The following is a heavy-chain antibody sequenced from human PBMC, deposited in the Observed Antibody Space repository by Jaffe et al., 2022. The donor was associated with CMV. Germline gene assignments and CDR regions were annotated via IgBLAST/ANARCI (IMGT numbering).Heavy chain of an antibody. D-gene: IGHD3-16*02. CDR2: INHSGST. Sequence: QVQLQQWGAGLLKPSETLSLTCAVYGGSFSGYYWSWIRQPPGKGLEWIGEINHSGSTNYNPSLKSRVTISVDTSKNQFSLKLSSVTAADTAVYYCASHWTPPYDYVWGSYRRSFDYWGQGTLVTVSS. J-gene: IGHJ4*02. CDR1: GGSFSGYY. V-gene: IGHV4-34*01. CDR3: ASHWTPPYDYVWGSYRRSFDY.